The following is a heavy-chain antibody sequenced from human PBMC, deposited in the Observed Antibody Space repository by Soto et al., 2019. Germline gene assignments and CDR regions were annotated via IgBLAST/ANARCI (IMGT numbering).Heavy chain of an antibody. Sequence: QVQLVESGGGVVQPGRSLRLSCAASGFSFSSYGMHWVRQAPGKGLEWVAVIRYDGSNEYYADSVKGRFTISRDNSKNPLYLQMNSLRVEDTAVYYCARDPSYTVTIDYWGQGTLVTVSS. D-gene: IGHD4-17*01. CDR3: ARDPSYTVTIDY. CDR1: GFSFSSYG. J-gene: IGHJ4*02. V-gene: IGHV3-33*01. CDR2: IRYDGSNE.